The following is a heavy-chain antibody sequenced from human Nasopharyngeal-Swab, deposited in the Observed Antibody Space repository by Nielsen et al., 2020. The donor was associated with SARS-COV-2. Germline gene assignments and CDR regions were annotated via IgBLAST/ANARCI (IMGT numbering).Heavy chain of an antibody. CDR1: GFTIRSYA. CDR3: AKDRDSGDDSDDYYHYYGMDV. J-gene: IGHJ6*02. CDR2: ISGSDYST. Sequence: GESLKISCAASGFTIRSYAISWVGQAPGKGLEWVSVISGSDYSTHYADSVKGRFTISRDNSKNTVSLQMNSLRAEDTAIYYCAKDRDSGDDSDDYYHYYGMDVWGHGTTVTVSS. V-gene: IGHV3-23*01. D-gene: IGHD5-12*01.